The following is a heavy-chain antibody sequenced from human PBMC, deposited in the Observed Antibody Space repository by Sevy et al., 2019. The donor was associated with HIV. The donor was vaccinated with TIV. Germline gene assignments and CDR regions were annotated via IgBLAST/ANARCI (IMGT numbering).Heavy chain of an antibody. Sequence: SETLSLTCAVHGGSFSGYYWSWIRQPPGKGLEWIGEINHSGSTNYNPSLKSRVTISVDTSKKPVSLKLSSVTAADTAVYYCERSPPVVVVPGAPSWFDPWGQGTMVTVYS. CDR1: GGSFSGYY. CDR3: ERSPPVVVVPGAPSWFDP. J-gene: IGHJ5*02. V-gene: IGHV4-34*01. D-gene: IGHD2-2*01. CDR2: INHSGST.